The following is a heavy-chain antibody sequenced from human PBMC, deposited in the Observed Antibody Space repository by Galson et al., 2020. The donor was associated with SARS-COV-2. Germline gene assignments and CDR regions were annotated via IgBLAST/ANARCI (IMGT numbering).Heavy chain of an antibody. J-gene: IGHJ3*02. V-gene: IGHV4-31*01. CDR1: GGPISSGGYY. Sequence: ETSGTLSLTCTVSGGPISSGGYYWSWIRQHPGKGREWIWYIYYSGSTYYNPSLKSPVTTSVDTSKNQFSLKLSSVAAAESAVYYCARVRTTMIVVVSSSDAFDIWGQGTMVTVSS. D-gene: IGHD3-22*01. CDR3: ARVRTTMIVVVSSSDAFDI. CDR2: IYYSGST.